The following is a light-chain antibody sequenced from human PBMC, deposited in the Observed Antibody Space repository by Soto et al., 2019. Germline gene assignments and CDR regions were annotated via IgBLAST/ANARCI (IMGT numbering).Light chain of an antibody. CDR2: GNN. Sequence: QSVLTQPPSASGTPGQRVTISCSGSSSNIGSNTVNWYQQLPGTAPKLLIYGNNQRPSGVPDRFSGSKSGTSASLAISGLQSEDEADYYCAAWDDSLNVVFVGGTKLTVL. CDR1: SSNIGSNT. V-gene: IGLV1-44*01. J-gene: IGLJ2*01. CDR3: AAWDDSLNVV.